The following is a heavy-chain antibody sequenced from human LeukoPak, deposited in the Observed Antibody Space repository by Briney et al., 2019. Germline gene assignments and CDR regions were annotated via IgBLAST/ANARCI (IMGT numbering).Heavy chain of an antibody. V-gene: IGHV3-23*01. D-gene: IGHD2-21*01. CDR1: GHTFTDHG. CDR3: AKNVVFLRYFDS. CDR2: ISGVGRIT. Sequence: PGGPLRLSCAAPGHTFTDHGLSWGRQGPGKGRKWRAVISGVGRITQNAESLKGRFTVSRDNSTNTLSIHMESLRLEDTPIYYVAKNVVFLRYFDSWRQGTLLTVSS. J-gene: IGHJ4*02.